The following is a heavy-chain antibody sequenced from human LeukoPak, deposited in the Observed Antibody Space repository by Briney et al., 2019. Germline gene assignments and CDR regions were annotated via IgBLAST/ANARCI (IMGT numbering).Heavy chain of an antibody. CDR3: AGDKAYGSGSFDY. CDR1: GGSISSYY. Sequence: PSETLSLTCTVSGGSISSYYWSWIRQPPGKGLEWIGYIYYSGSTNYNPSLKSRVTISVDTSKNQFSLKLSFVTAADTAVYYCAGDKAYGSGSFDYWGQGTLVTVSS. CDR2: IYYSGST. D-gene: IGHD3-10*01. J-gene: IGHJ4*02. V-gene: IGHV4-59*01.